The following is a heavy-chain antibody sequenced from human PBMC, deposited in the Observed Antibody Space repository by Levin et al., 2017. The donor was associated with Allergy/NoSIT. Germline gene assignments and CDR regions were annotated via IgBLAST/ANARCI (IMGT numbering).Heavy chain of an antibody. D-gene: IGHD3-9*01. CDR3: AKVRRELVIATDAFDI. CDR2: ISDDGSKK. CDR1: GFAFSSYG. J-gene: IGHJ3*02. Sequence: PRASVKVSCAVSGFAFSSYGMHWVRQAPGKGLEWVAGISDDGSKKYYADSVKGRFTISRDNFKNTLYLQMNSLRVEDTAVYYCAKVRRELVIATDAFDIWGPGTMVTVSS. V-gene: IGHV3-30*18.